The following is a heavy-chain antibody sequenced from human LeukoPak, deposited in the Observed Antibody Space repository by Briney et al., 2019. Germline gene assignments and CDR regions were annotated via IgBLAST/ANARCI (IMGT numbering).Heavy chain of an antibody. V-gene: IGHV4-28*01. Sequence: SETLSLTCAVSGYSISSSNWWGWIRQPPGKGLEWIGYIYYSGSTNYNPSLKSRVTMSVDTSKNQFSLKLNSVTAADTAVYYCAKSNGYGLIDIWGQGTMVTVSS. CDR2: IYYSGST. CDR3: AKSNGYGLIDI. CDR1: GYSISSSNW. J-gene: IGHJ3*02. D-gene: IGHD3-22*01.